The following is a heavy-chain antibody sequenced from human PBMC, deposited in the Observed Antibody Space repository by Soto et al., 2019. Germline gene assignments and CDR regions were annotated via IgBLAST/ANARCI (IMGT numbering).Heavy chain of an antibody. J-gene: IGHJ4*02. CDR1: VGIISNYD. CDR2: IYYTGST. Sequence: PSETMSLSCTVFVGIISNYDWNWIRQPPGRRLEWIGYIYYTGSTNYNPSLESRVTISVDTFKNQLSLKLISVTAADTAFYYCARGDLTYNSAWYTYRGQGTLVTRSS. D-gene: IGHD6-19*01. CDR3: ARGDLTYNSAWYTY. V-gene: IGHV4-59*08.